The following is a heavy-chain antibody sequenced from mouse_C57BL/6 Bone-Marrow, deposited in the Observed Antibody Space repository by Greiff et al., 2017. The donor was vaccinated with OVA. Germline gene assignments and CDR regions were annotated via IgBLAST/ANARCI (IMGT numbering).Heavy chain of an antibody. CDR3: ARSLITTVVATTDWYFDV. CDR2: INPNNGGT. Sequence: EVQLQQSGPELVKPGASVKLSCTASGYTFTDYYMNWVKQSHGKSLEWIGDINPNNGGTSYNQTFKGQATLTVDKSYSTAYMELRSLTSEDSAVYYCARSLITTVVATTDWYFDVWGTGTTVTVSS. J-gene: IGHJ1*03. V-gene: IGHV1-26*01. D-gene: IGHD1-1*01. CDR1: GYTFTDYY.